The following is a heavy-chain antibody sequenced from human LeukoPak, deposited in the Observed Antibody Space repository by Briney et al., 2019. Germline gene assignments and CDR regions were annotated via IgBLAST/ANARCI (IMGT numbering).Heavy chain of an antibody. Sequence: GGSLRLSCAASGFTFSTYWMSWLRQAPGKGLEWVANIKQDGSEKYYVDSVKGRFAISRDNAKNSLFLQMSTLRVEDTAVYCCAKDSLLTVASPVAASWGKGTLVTVSS. CDR1: GFTFSTYW. CDR3: AKDSLLTVASPVAAS. V-gene: IGHV3-7*01. D-gene: IGHD4-23*01. J-gene: IGHJ5*02. CDR2: IKQDGSEK.